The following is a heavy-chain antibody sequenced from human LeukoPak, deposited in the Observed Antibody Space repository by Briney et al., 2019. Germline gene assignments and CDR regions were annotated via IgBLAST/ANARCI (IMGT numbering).Heavy chain of an antibody. D-gene: IGHD1-1*01. Sequence: LETLSLTCTVSGGSISSYYWSWIRQPPGKGLEWIGYIYYSGSTNYNPSLKSRVTISVDTSKNQFSLKLSSVTAADTAVYYCARIAGTGIDYWGQGTLVTVSS. V-gene: IGHV4-59*01. CDR1: GGSISSYY. CDR2: IYYSGST. J-gene: IGHJ4*02. CDR3: ARIAGTGIDY.